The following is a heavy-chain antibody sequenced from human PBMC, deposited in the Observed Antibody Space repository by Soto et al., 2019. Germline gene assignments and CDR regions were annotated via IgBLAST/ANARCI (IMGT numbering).Heavy chain of an antibody. V-gene: IGHV1-2*02. CDR1: GPTFTAYY. J-gene: IGHJ6*02. Sequence: QVQLVQSGAEVKKPGASMKVSCKPSGPTFTAYYIHWVRQAPGQGLEWMGWINPNTGGTKYAQSFQGRVTMTRDTSSRTDYMELSRLRYDDTAVYYCASALIRVLEWIPENYYYGMDVWGQGNTGTVSS. CDR2: INPNTGGT. D-gene: IGHD3-3*01. CDR3: ASALIRVLEWIPENYYYGMDV.